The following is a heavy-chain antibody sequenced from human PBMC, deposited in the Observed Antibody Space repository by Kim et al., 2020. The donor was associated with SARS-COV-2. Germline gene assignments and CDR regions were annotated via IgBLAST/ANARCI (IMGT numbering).Heavy chain of an antibody. CDR3: ARGAPAGTSRGYSHH. CDR1: GESFSGYY. CDR2: INHSGST. V-gene: IGHV4-34*01. J-gene: IGHJ1*01. Sequence: SETLSLTCAVYGESFSGYYWSWIRQPPGTGLEWIGEINHSGSTNYNPSLKSRVTISVDTAKKQFSLKLSLVTATAAAVYDCARGAPAGTSRGYSHHWVLG. D-gene: IGHD6-19*01.